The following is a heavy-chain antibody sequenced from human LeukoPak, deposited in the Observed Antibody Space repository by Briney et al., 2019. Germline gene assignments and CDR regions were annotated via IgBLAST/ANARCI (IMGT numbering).Heavy chain of an antibody. CDR3: ARELYGGNDY. CDR1: GFTFSSYA. CDR2: ISYDGSNK. D-gene: IGHD4-23*01. V-gene: IGHV3-30-3*01. J-gene: IGHJ4*02. Sequence: PGGSLRLSCAASGFTFSSYAMHWVRQAPGKGLEWVAVISYDGSNKYYADSVKGRFTISRDNSKNTLYLQMNSLRAEDTAVYYCARELYGGNDYWGQGTLVTVSS.